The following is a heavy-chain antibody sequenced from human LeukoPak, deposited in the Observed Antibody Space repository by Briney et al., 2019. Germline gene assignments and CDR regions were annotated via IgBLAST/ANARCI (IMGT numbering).Heavy chain of an antibody. D-gene: IGHD2-21*02. CDR3: AREGGDPRQTGYFDL. CDR2: IYYSGST. J-gene: IGHJ2*01. CDR1: GGSISSGEYY. V-gene: IGHV4-30-4*08. Sequence: SETLSLTCTVSGGSISSGEYYWSWIRQPPGKGLEWIGYIYYSGSTYYNPSLKSRVTISVDTSKNQFSLKLSSVTAADTAVYYCAREGGDPRQTGYFDLWGRGTLVTVSS.